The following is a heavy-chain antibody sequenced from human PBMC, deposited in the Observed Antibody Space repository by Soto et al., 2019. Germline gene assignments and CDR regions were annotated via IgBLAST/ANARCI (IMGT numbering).Heavy chain of an antibody. Sequence: ASVKVSCKASGYTFTSYGISWVRQAPGQGLEWMGWISAYNGNTNYAQKLQGRVTMTTDTSTSTAYVELRSLRSDDTAVYYCARSAYYYDSSGSLLYWGQGTLVTVSS. CDR3: ARSAYYYDSSGSLLY. J-gene: IGHJ4*02. V-gene: IGHV1-18*01. CDR1: GYTFTSYG. D-gene: IGHD3-22*01. CDR2: ISAYNGNT.